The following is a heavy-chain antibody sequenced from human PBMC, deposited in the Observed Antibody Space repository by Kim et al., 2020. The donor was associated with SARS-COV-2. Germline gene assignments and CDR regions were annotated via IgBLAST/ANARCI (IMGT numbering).Heavy chain of an antibody. D-gene: IGHD3-10*01. Sequence: GGSLRLSCTVSGFNFNSYSMNWVRQAPGKGLEWVSYISSSSNTVYYAGSVRGRFTISRDNAKNSLFLQMNSLRDEDTAVYYCARCPLSMTMVRGMITTTLFDYYNMDAAGQGTTVTVSS. CDR1: GFNFNSYS. CDR3: ARCPLSMTMVRGMITTTLFDYYNMDA. J-gene: IGHJ6*02. CDR2: ISSSSNTV. V-gene: IGHV3-48*02.